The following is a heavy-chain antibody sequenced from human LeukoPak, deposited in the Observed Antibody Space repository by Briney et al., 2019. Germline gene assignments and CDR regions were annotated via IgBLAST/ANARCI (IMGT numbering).Heavy chain of an antibody. CDR3: AKEGRSLQTY. D-gene: IGHD5-24*01. CDR1: GFTFSTYS. CDR2: IKEDGTET. J-gene: IGHJ4*02. V-gene: IGHV3-7*03. Sequence: GGSLRLSCTASGFTFSTYSMNWVRLAPGKGLEWVANIKEDGTETYYVDSVKGRFTISRDNAKNSLYLQMNSLRVEDTAVYYCAKEGRSLQTYWGQGTLVTVSS.